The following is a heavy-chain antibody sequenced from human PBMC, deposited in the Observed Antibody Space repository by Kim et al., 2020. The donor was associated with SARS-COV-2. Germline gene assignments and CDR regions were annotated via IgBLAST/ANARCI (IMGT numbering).Heavy chain of an antibody. CDR3: AGESPGSGSYYNAQTHSDY. D-gene: IGHD3-10*01. Sequence: SETLSLTCAVYGGSFSGYYWSWIRQPPGKGLEWIGEINHSGSTNYNPSLKSRVTISVDTSKNQFSLKLSSVTAADTAVYYCAGESPGSGSYYNAQTHSDYWGQGTLVTVSS. CDR1: GGSFSGYY. V-gene: IGHV4-34*01. J-gene: IGHJ4*02. CDR2: INHSGST.